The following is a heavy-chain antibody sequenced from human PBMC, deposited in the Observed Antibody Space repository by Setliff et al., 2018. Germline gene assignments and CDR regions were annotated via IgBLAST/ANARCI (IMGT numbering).Heavy chain of an antibody. CDR3: ARASVVHAIAVGY. CDR2: VYHSGST. J-gene: IGHJ4*02. CDR1: GGSISSRSFF. V-gene: IGHV4-39*01. D-gene: IGHD2-15*01. Sequence: KTSETLSLTCTVSGGSISSRSFFWGWIRQPPGKGLEWIGSVYHSGSTYYNPSLKSRVTISIDTSKNQFSLKLSSVTAADTAVYYCARASVVHAIAVGYWGQGTLVTVSS.